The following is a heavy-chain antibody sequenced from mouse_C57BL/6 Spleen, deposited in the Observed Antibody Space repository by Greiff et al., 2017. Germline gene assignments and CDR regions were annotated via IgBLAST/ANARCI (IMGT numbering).Heavy chain of an antibody. V-gene: IGHV14-1*01. CDR3: TTAY. J-gene: IGHJ3*01. CDR2: LDPEDGDT. Sequence: VQLQQSGAELVRPGASVKLSCKASGYNINDYYMHWVKQRPGKGLEWIGRLDPEDGDTEYARTFKGKATMTADKSSNTAYLQLSSLTSEDTAVYYCTTAYWGQGTMVTVSA. CDR1: GYNINDYY.